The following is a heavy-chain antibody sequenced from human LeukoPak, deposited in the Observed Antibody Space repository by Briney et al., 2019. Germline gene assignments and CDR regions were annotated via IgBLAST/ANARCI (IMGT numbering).Heavy chain of an antibody. J-gene: IGHJ6*04. Sequence: PGGSLRLSCAASGFTFSSYEMNWVRQAPGKGLEWVSYISSSGSTIYYADSVKGRFTISRDNAKNSMYLQMNSLRAEDTAVYYWARVGIQLWLQDYYYGMHGWVKGTTVTDSS. CDR2: ISSSGSTI. V-gene: IGHV3-48*03. CDR3: ARVGIQLWLQDYYYGMHG. D-gene: IGHD5-18*01. CDR1: GFTFSSYE.